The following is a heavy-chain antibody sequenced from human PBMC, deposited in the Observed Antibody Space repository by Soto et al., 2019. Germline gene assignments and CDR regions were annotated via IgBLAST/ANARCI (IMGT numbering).Heavy chain of an antibody. J-gene: IGHJ6*02. D-gene: IGHD3-22*01. Sequence: ASVKVSCKASGYTFTSYAMDWVRQAPGQRPEWMGWINAGNGNTKYSQKFQGRVTITRDTSASTAYMELSSLRSEDTAVYYCARGSGVYDSSGYYYFGPDYYGMDVWGQGTAVTVSS. CDR3: ARGSGVYDSSGYYYFGPDYYGMDV. CDR1: GYTFTSYA. CDR2: INAGNGNT. V-gene: IGHV1-3*01.